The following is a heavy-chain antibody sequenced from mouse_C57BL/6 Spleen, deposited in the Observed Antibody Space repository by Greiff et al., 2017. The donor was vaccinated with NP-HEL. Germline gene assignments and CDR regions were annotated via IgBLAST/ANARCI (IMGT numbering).Heavy chain of an antibody. D-gene: IGHD1-1*01. J-gene: IGHJ2*01. CDR2: ISYDGSN. Sequence: VQLQESGPGLVKPSQSLSLTCSVTGYSITSGYYWNWIRQFPGNKLEWMGYISYDGSNNYNPSLKNRISITRDTSKNQFFLKLNSVTTEDTATYYCARAGYYGSGYFDYWGQGTTLTVSS. CDR3: ARAGYYGSGYFDY. CDR1: GYSITSGYY. V-gene: IGHV3-6*01.